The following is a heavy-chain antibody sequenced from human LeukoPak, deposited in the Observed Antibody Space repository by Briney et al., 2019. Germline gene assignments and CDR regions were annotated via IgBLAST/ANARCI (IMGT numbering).Heavy chain of an antibody. J-gene: IGHJ6*02. CDR1: GGTFSSYA. CDR2: IIPVLGIA. CDR3: ASSVWVVVADFTYGMDV. V-gene: IGHV1-69*04. Sequence: SVKVSCKASGGTFSSYAISWVRQAPGHGLEWMGRIIPVLGIANYAQKFQGRVTITADKSTSTAYMELSSLRSEDTAVYYRASSVWVVVADFTYGMDVWGQGTTVTVSS. D-gene: IGHD2-15*01.